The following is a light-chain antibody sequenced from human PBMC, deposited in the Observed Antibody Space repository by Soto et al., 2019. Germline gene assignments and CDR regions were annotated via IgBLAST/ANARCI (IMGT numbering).Light chain of an antibody. V-gene: IGKV4-1*01. CDR1: QSILYSSNNKNC. Sequence: DIVMTQSPDSLAVSLGERATINCKSSQSILYSSNNKNCLAWYQQKPGQPPKLLIYWASTRESGVPDRFSGSGSGTDFTLTISGLQAEDVAVYYCQQYYSSPGFTFGQGTKLEIK. CDR3: QQYYSSPGFT. J-gene: IGKJ2*01. CDR2: WAS.